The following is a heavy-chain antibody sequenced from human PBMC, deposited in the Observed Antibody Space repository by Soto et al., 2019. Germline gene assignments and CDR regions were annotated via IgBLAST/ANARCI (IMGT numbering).Heavy chain of an antibody. CDR1: VFFISSGNY. CDR3: ARARWYDAFDV. CDR2: IFHGGNT. D-gene: IGHD2-15*01. Sequence: SETLCVACAFSVFFISSGNYWGCIRKPPGKGLEWIGSIFHGGNTYYNPSLKSRVTISVDMSKNQFSLKLNSVTAADTAVYYCARARWYDAFDVWGQGTVVTVSS. V-gene: IGHV4-38-2*01. J-gene: IGHJ3*01.